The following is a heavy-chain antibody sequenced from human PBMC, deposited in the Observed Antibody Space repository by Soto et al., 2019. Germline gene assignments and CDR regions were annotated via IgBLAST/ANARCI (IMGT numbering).Heavy chain of an antibody. CDR2: INPNSGGT. CDR3: ARYPYYYDSSGYYYFDF. D-gene: IGHD3-22*01. J-gene: IGHJ4*02. CDR1: GYTFTGYD. Sequence: EASVKVSCKASGYTFTGYDMHWVRQAPGQGLEWMGWINPNSGGTNYAQKFQGWVTMTRDTSISTAYMELSRLRYDDTAVYYCARYPYYYDSSGYYYFDFWGQGTLVTVSS. V-gene: IGHV1-2*04.